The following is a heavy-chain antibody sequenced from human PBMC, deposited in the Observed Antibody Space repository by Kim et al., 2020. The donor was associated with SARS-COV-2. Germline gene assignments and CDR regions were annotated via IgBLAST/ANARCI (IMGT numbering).Heavy chain of an antibody. CDR1: GFTFSSYA. Sequence: GGSLRLSCAASGFTFSSYAMSWVRQAPGKGLEWVSAISGSGGSTYYADSVKGRFTISRDNSKNTLYLQMNSLRAEDTAVYYCAKSAGGLGTIFGVVIIGEYYFVSGGQGPLLTVSS. V-gene: IGHV3-23*01. J-gene: IGHJ4*02. CDR2: ISGSGGST. D-gene: IGHD3-3*01. CDR3: AKSAGGLGTIFGVVIIGEYYFVS.